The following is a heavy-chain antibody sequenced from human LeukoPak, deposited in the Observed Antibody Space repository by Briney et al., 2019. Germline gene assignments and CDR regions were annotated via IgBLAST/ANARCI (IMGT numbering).Heavy chain of an antibody. D-gene: IGHD6-13*01. CDR2: IIPIFGTA. CDR3: ARVAHSSSWSFDY. CDR1: GGTFSSYA. V-gene: IGHV1-69*13. J-gene: IGHJ4*02. Sequence: SVKVSCKASGGTFSSYAISWVRQAPGQGLEWMGGIIPIFGTANYAQKFQGRVTITADESTSTAYMELSSLRSEDTAVYYCARVAHSSSWSFDYWGQGTLVTVSS.